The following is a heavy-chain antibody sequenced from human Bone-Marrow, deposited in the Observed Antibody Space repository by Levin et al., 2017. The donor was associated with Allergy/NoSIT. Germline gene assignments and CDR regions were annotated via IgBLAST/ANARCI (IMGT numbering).Heavy chain of an antibody. CDR3: ASAVVPDY. Sequence: QAGGSLRLSCAASGFTVSSNYVTWVRQAPGKGLEWVSVIYSGGQTFYADSVKGRFTISRDNSKNTVYFQMNSLRPEDTAVYYCASAVVPDYWGQGTLVTVSS. D-gene: IGHD6-19*01. J-gene: IGHJ4*02. CDR2: IYSGGQT. V-gene: IGHV3-53*01. CDR1: GFTVSSNY.